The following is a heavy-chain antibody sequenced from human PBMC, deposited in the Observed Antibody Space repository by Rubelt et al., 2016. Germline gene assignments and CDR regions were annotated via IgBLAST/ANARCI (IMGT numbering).Heavy chain of an antibody. Sequence: QLQLQESGPGLLKPSETLSLICTVSGGSIRSSGYYWGWIRQPPGKGLEWIGSVSYSWSTYYNPSLKSRVTVSSDTSKNHFRRGVRSVAAAETAVEYCERGRAYGDYSVEYWGQGTLVTVSS. J-gene: IGHJ4*02. CDR1: GGSIRSSGYY. CDR3: ERGRAYGDYSVEY. V-gene: IGHV4-39*07. CDR2: VSYSWST. D-gene: IGHD4-17*01.